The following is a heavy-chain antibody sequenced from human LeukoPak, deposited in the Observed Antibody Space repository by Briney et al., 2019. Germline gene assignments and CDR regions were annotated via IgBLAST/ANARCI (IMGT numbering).Heavy chain of an antibody. CDR1: GGSISSGGYY. Sequence: SQTLSLTCTVSGGSISSGGYYWSWIRQHPGKGLEWIGYIYYGGSTYYNPSLKSRVTISVDTSKNQFSLKLSSVTAADTAVYYCASYDSYGQTNWFDPWGQGTLVTVSS. J-gene: IGHJ5*02. D-gene: IGHD5-18*01. V-gene: IGHV4-31*03. CDR2: IYYGGST. CDR3: ASYDSYGQTNWFDP.